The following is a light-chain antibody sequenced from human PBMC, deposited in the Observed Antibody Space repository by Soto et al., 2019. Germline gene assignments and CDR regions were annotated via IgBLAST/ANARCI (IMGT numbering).Light chain of an antibody. CDR1: SSDVGGYNS. CDR2: EVS. V-gene: IGLV2-14*01. J-gene: IGLJ7*01. CDR3: SSYTSSSTVV. Sequence: QSALTQPASVSGSPGQSITISCTGTSSDVGGYNSVSWYQHHPGKAPKLMIYEVSNRPSGVSNRFSGSKSGNTASLTISGLQAEDEADYYCSSYTSSSTVVFGGGTQLTVL.